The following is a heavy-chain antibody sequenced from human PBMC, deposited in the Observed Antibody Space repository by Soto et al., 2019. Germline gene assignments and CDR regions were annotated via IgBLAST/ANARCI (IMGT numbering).Heavy chain of an antibody. CDR3: ALHQYKGPAAPGRFAP. J-gene: IGHJ5*02. CDR1: GGSGSGGSYF. Sequence: SETLSLTCTVSGGSGSGGSYFWSWVRQPPGKGLEWIGYFYYSGSTKYNPSLKSRVTILEDTSKNQFSLKLNSVTAADTAVYYCALHQYKGPAAPGRFAPWGQGTLVTVSS. CDR2: FYYSGST. V-gene: IGHV4-61*01. D-gene: IGHD1-20*01.